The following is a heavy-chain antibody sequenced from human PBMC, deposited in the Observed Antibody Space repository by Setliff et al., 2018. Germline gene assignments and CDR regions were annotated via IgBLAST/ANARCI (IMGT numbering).Heavy chain of an antibody. CDR1: GYTFTSHY. D-gene: IGHD3-22*01. CDR3: ARDVFPYHYEGAFDI. CDR2: INPSSGRT. Sequence: VKVSCKASGYTFTSHYMHWVRQAPGLGLEWMGTINPSSGRTSYAQKFQGRVTMTRDTSTSTVYMDMSSLRSEDTAVYYCARDVFPYHYEGAFDIWGQGTMVTVSS. J-gene: IGHJ3*02. V-gene: IGHV1-46*01.